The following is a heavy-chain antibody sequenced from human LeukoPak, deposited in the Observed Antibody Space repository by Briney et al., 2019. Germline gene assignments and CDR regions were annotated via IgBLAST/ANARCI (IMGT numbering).Heavy chain of an antibody. CDR3: ARSSAAYYYYGMDV. Sequence: GGSLRLSCAASGFTFSDYYMSWLRQAPGKGLEWVSYISSSGSTIYYADSVKGRFTISRDNAKNSLYLQMNSLRAEDTAVYYCARSSAAYYYYGMDVWGQGTTVTVSS. V-gene: IGHV3-11*01. D-gene: IGHD2-15*01. J-gene: IGHJ6*02. CDR1: GFTFSDYY. CDR2: ISSSGSTI.